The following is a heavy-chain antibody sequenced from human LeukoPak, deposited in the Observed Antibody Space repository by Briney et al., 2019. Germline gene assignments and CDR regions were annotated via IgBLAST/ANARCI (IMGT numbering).Heavy chain of an antibody. CDR3: ARGSIGLGAYDM. V-gene: IGHV4-39*07. CDR2: IYYSGST. J-gene: IGHJ3*02. CDR1: GGSISSSSYY. Sequence: SETLSLTCTVSGGSISSSSYYWGWIRQPPGKGLEWIGGIYYSGSTYYNPSLKSRVTISVDTSKNQFSLNLNSVIAADTAVYYCARGSIGLGAYDMWGQGTMVTVSS.